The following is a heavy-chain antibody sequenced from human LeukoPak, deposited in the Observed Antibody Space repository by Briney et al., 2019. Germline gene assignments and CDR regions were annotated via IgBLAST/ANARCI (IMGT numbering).Heavy chain of an antibody. D-gene: IGHD3-22*01. V-gene: IGHV1-69*04. CDR3: ARDPPLNYYDTKISLDY. CDR1: GGTFISYT. Sequence: SVXVSCKASGGTFISYTISWVRQAPGQGREWMGRIIPILGIANYAHKFHRRVTITADKSTSTAYMELSSLRSEDTAVYYCARDPPLNYYDTKISLDYWGQGTLVTVSS. CDR2: IIPILGIA. J-gene: IGHJ4*02.